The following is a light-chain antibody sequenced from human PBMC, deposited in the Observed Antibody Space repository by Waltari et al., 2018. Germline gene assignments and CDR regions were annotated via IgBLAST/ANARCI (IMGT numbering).Light chain of an antibody. CDR1: NSDVGGYDF. V-gene: IGLV2-11*01. J-gene: IGLJ2*01. CDR3: CSYAGADSSVL. CDR2: DVY. Sequence: QSALTQPRSVSGSPGQSVTISCTGTNSDVGGYDFVSWYQQYPGKAPKLIIYDVYKRPPGVPDRLSGSKSGNTAALSISGHLNEDEADFYCCSYAGADSSVLFGGGTTLTVL.